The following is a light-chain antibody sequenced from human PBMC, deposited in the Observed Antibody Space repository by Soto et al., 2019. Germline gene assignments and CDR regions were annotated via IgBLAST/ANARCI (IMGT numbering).Light chain of an antibody. CDR1: QTISIY. V-gene: IGKV1-5*01. CDR3: QQYSSNPLYT. J-gene: IGKJ2*01. CDR2: DAS. Sequence: DIPMTQSPSTLSASVGDRVTITCRASQTISIYLAWYQQKPGKAPKLLIYDASSLESGVPSRFSGSGSGTDFALTTSSLQPDDFGNYYCQQYSSNPLYTFGQGTKLEIK.